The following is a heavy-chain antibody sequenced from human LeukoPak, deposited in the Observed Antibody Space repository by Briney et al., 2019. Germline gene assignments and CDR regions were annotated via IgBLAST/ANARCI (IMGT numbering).Heavy chain of an antibody. D-gene: IGHD5-24*01. Sequence: PGGSLRLSCTASGFTFGYYAMSWLRRAPGKGLEWVGFIRSKAYGGTTEYAASVKGRFTISRDDSKSIAYLQMNSLKTEDTAVYYCTRVRDGYIPGYWGQGTLVTVSS. CDR3: TRVRDGYIPGY. J-gene: IGHJ4*02. CDR2: IRSKAYGGTT. CDR1: GFTFGYYA. V-gene: IGHV3-49*03.